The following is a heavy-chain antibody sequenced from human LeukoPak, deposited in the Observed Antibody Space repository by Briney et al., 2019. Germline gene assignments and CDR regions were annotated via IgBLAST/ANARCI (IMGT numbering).Heavy chain of an antibody. J-gene: IGHJ5*02. V-gene: IGHV4-61*02. D-gene: IGHD5-18*01. CDR2: IYTSGGT. CDR3: AREIQTDNWFDP. CDR1: GGSISGGSYY. Sequence: SQTPSLTCTVSGGSISGGSYYWSWIRQPAGKGLEWIGRIYTSGGTNYNPSLKSRVTISVDTSKNQFSLKLSSVTAADTAVYYCAREIQTDNWFDPWGQGTLVTVSS.